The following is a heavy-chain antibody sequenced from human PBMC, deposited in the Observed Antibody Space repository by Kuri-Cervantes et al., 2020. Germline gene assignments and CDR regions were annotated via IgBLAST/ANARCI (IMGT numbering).Heavy chain of an antibody. D-gene: IGHD3-22*01. CDR2: FDPEDGET. Sequence: ASVKVSCKVSGYTLTELSMHWVRQAPGKGLEWMGGFDPEDGETIYAQKFQGRVTMTEGTSTDTAYMELSSLRFEDTAVYYCTTYYYDSSGYYGGFDPWGQGTLVTVSS. CDR3: TTYYYDSSGYYGGFDP. CDR1: GYTLTELS. J-gene: IGHJ5*02. V-gene: IGHV1-24*01.